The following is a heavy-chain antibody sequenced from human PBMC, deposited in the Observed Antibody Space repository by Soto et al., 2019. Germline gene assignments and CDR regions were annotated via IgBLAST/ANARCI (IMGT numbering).Heavy chain of an antibody. J-gene: IGHJ4*02. CDR3: AVYGSGVSAAAY. D-gene: IGHD3-10*01. V-gene: IGHV3-7*03. CDR2: INQYGSEK. CDR1: GFTFVNHW. Sequence: GGSLRLSCAGYGFTFVNHWLSWVRQAPGKGLEWVANINQYGSEKYYVDSVKGRFTISRDNAKNSPYLQMNSLRVEDTAVYYCAVYGSGVSAAAYWGQGTLVTVSS.